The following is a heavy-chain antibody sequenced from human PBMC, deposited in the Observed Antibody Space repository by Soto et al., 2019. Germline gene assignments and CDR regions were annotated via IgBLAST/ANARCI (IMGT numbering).Heavy chain of an antibody. J-gene: IGHJ4*01. CDR1: GFTFTKYA. D-gene: IGHD6-19*01. CDR2: INAGNGNT. Sequence: QVQLVQSGAEVKKPGASVNVSCKASGFTFTKYAMHWVRHAPGQRLEWMGWINAGNGNTRYSQRLQGRVTISRDTSASTVYMDLSSLRSEDTAVYYCARDYADIAVAGIPLLAHWGQGTLVTVSS. CDR3: ARDYADIAVAGIPLLAH. V-gene: IGHV1-3*01.